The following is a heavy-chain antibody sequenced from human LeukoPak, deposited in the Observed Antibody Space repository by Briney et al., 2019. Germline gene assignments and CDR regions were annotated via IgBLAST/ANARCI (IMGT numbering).Heavy chain of an antibody. J-gene: IGHJ4*02. CDR2: IRYDGSNK. Sequence: PGGFLRLSCAASGFTFSSYGMHWVRQAPGKGLEWVAFIRYDGSNKYYADSVKGRFTISRDNSKNTLYLQMNSLRAEDTAVYYCAKPAWYYDSSGYYLTHWGQGTLVTVSS. V-gene: IGHV3-30*02. D-gene: IGHD3-22*01. CDR3: AKPAWYYDSSGYYLTH. CDR1: GFTFSSYG.